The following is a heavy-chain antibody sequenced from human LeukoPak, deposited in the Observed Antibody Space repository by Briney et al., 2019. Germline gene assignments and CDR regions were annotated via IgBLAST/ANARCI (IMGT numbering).Heavy chain of an antibody. CDR1: GGSISSYY. D-gene: IGHD3-22*01. J-gene: IGHJ5*02. V-gene: IGHV4-59*01. CDR3: AREPGFDSSGYLNWFDP. Sequence: ASETLSLTCTVSGGSISSYYWSWIRQPPGKGLEWIACISYSGSTKYNPSLKSRVTISVDTSKNQLSLKLSSVTAADTAVYYCAREPGFDSSGYLNWFDPWGQGTLVTVSS. CDR2: ISYSGST.